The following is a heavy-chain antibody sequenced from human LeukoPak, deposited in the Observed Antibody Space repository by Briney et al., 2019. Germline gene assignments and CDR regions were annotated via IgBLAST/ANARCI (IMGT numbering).Heavy chain of an antibody. D-gene: IGHD1-26*01. V-gene: IGHV3-48*04. J-gene: IGHJ3*01. CDR1: GFIFNSYR. CDR2: ISTSSSTI. CDR3: ARGNGTP. Sequence: GGSLRLSCAASGFIFNSYRMNWVRQAPGKGLEWVSYISTSSSTIYYADSVKGRFTISRDNAKNSLYLQMNSLRAEDTAVYYCARGNGTPWGQGTMVTVSS.